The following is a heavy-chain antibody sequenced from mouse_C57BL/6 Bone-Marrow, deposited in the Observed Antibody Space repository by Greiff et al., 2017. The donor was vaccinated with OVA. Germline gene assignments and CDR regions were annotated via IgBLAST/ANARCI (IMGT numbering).Heavy chain of an antibody. CDR2: IWGDGST. V-gene: IGHV2-3*01. Sequence: VQGVESGPGLVAPSQSLSISCTVSGFSLTSYGVSWVSQPPGKGLEWLGVIWGDGSTNNHSALISRLSISKDNAKSQVFLKLNSLQTDDTATYSCASTVVSDYYAMDYWGQGTSVTVSS. J-gene: IGHJ4*01. CDR3: ASTVVSDYYAMDY. CDR1: GFSLTSYG. D-gene: IGHD1-1*01.